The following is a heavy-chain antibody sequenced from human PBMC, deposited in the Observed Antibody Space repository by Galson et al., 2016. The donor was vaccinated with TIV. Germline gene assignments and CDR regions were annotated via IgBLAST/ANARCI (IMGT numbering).Heavy chain of an antibody. J-gene: IGHJ5*02. Sequence: SVKVSYKASGGIFRSDAISWVRQAPGQGLEWMGRIIAIFGTANYAQKFQGRVTITADESTNTVYLELSGLTSEDTAVYYCARLPSYYGSGNHWFDPWGQGTLVTVSS. CDR3: ARLPSYYGSGNHWFDP. D-gene: IGHD3-10*01. CDR2: IIAIFGTA. CDR1: GGIFRSDA. V-gene: IGHV1-69*13.